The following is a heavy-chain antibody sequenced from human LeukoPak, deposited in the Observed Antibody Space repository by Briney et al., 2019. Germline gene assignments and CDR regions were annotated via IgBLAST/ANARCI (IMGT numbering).Heavy chain of an antibody. CDR2: ISGGGHNS. J-gene: IGHJ4*02. CDR3: AKDRSSWYYPFDS. CDR1: GFTFGNFA. D-gene: IGHD6-13*01. V-gene: IGHV3-23*01. Sequence: GGSLRLSCAASGFTFGNFAMSWVRQAPGKGLEWVSVISGGGHNSYYADSVRGRFTISRDNSKNTVYLQMNSLRVEDAAVYYCAKDRSSWYYPFDSWGQGSLVTVSS.